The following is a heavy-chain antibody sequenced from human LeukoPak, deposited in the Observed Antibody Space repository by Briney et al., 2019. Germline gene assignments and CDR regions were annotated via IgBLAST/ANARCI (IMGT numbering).Heavy chain of an antibody. J-gene: IGHJ5*02. Sequence: GGSLRLSCAASGFTVSSNYMHWVRQAPGKGLEWVSVIYSGGRTYYAESVKGRFTISRDSSTNTLFLQMNSLRAEDTAIYYCARDLVAAGLVPWGQGTLVLVSS. D-gene: IGHD5-12*01. CDR3: ARDLVAAGLVP. V-gene: IGHV3-66*01. CDR2: IYSGGRT. CDR1: GFTVSSNY.